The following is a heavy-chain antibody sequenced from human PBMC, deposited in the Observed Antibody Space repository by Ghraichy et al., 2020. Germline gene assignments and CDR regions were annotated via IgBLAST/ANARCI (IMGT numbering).Heavy chain of an antibody. D-gene: IGHD3-22*01. V-gene: IGHV4-4*07. CDR3: AREGITSSGYYYGMDV. J-gene: IGHJ6*02. Sequence: SQTLSLTCTVSGGSISSYYWSWIRQPAGKGLEWIGRIYTSGSTNYNPSLKSRVTMSVDTSKNQFSLKLSSVTAADTAVYYCAREGITSSGYYYGMDVWGQGTTVTVSS. CDR2: IYTSGST. CDR1: GGSISSYY.